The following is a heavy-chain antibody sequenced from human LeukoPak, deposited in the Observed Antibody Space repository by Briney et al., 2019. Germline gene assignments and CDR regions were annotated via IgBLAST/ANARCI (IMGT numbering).Heavy chain of an antibody. D-gene: IGHD4-11*01. CDR1: GYTFTSYG. J-gene: IGHJ3*02. V-gene: IGHV1-18*01. CDR3: ARDRYSKAPDAFDI. CDR2: ISAYNGNT. Sequence: GASVKVSCKASGYTFTSYGISWVRQAPGQGLEWMGWISAYNGNTNYAQKLQGRVTMTTDTSTSTAYMVLRSLRSDDTAVYYCARDRYSKAPDAFDIWGQGTMVTVSS.